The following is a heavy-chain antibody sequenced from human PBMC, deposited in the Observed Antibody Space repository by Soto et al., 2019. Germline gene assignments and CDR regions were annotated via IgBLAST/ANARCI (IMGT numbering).Heavy chain of an antibody. CDR2: IVPLFGTA. Sequence: QVQLVQSGAEVKEPGSSVNVSCKTSGATFGNTAVTWVRQAPGQGLEWIGGIVPLFGTANYAQKFRGRVTITADEXTXXAYMELSSLRTDDTAVYYCARDGDPGYSFWSGPLGGGRFDPWGQGTLVTVSS. CDR3: ARDGDPGYSFWSGPLGGGRFDP. CDR1: GATFGNTA. V-gene: IGHV1-69*12. D-gene: IGHD3-3*01. J-gene: IGHJ5*02.